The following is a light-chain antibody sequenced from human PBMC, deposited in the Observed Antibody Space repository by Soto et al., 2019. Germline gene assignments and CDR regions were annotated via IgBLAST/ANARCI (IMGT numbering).Light chain of an antibody. CDR2: GAS. CDR3: QQTFDFPHT. V-gene: IGKV1-39*01. CDR1: ESINKY. Sequence: DIQLTQSPSSLSASVGEGVTITCRSSESINKYLNWYQQRPGKAPKLLIFGASSLQDGVPSRFSGDGSWTDFTLTINSRQPEDFATYYCQQTFDFPHTFGGGAKVEVK. J-gene: IGKJ4*01.